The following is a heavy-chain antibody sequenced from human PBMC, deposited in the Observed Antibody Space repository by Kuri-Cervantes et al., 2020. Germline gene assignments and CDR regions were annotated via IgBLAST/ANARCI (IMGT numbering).Heavy chain of an antibody. D-gene: IGHD3-22*01. Sequence: ASVKVSCRASGGTFSSYTISWVRQAPGQGLEWMGWISAYNGDTNYAQKLQGRVTMTTDTSTSTAYMELRSLRSDDTAVYYCARVWSYYHDSSGYLWFDPWGQGTLVTVSS. CDR3: ARVWSYYHDSSGYLWFDP. V-gene: IGHV1-18*01. J-gene: IGHJ5*02. CDR2: ISAYNGDT. CDR1: GGTFSSYT.